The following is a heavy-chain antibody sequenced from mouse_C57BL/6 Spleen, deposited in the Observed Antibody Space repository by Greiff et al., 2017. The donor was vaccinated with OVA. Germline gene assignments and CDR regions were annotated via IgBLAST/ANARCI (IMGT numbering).Heavy chain of an antibody. CDR2: IYPSDSET. Sequence: QVQLQQPGAELVRPGSSVKLSCKASGYTFTSYWMDWVKQRPGQGLEWIGNIYPSDSETHYNQKFKDKATLTVDKSSSTAYMQLSSLTSEDSAVYYCAAGYYYGSLYYAMDYWGQGTSVTVSS. V-gene: IGHV1-61*01. D-gene: IGHD1-1*01. CDR1: GYTFTSYW. CDR3: AAGYYYGSLYYAMDY. J-gene: IGHJ4*01.